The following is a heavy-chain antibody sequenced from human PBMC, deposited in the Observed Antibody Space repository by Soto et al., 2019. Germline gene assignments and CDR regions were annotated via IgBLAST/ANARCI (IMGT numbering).Heavy chain of an antibody. J-gene: IGHJ4*02. CDR2: IYYSGST. D-gene: IGHD1-7*01. Sequence: LSLTCTVSGGSISSSSYYWGWIRQPPGKGLEWIGSIYYSGSTYYNPSLKSRVTISVDTSKNQFSLKLSSVTAADTAVYYCARHFNWNYDYWGQGTLVTVSS. V-gene: IGHV4-39*01. CDR1: GGSISSSSYY. CDR3: ARHFNWNYDY.